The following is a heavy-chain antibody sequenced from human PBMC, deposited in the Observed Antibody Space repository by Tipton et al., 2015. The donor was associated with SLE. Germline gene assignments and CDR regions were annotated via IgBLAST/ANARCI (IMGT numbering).Heavy chain of an antibody. CDR1: GYSINNGYY. Sequence: LRLSCAVSGYSINNGYYWGWIRQPPGKGLEWIGSIYHSGSTYHNPSLKSRVTISLDTSENQFSLKLSSVTAADTAVYYCARVRGRYRSSDYYYYMGVWGKGTTVTISS. D-gene: IGHD6-6*01. CDR2: IYHSGST. CDR3: ARVRGRYRSSDYYYYMGV. V-gene: IGHV4-38-2*01. J-gene: IGHJ6*03.